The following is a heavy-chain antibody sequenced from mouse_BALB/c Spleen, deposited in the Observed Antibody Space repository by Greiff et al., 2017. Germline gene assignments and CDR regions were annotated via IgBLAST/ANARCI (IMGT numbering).Heavy chain of an antibody. J-gene: IGHJ2*01. CDR1: GFTFNTYA. CDR3: VRQIYYGNYFDY. D-gene: IGHD2-1*01. CDR2: IRSKSNNYAT. Sequence: EVHLVESGGGLVQPKGSLKLSCAASGFTFNTYAMNWVRQAPGKGLEWVARIRSKSNNYATYYADSVKDRFTISRDDSQSMLYLQMNNLKTEDTAMYCCVRQIYYGNYFDYWGQGTTLTVSS. V-gene: IGHV10-1*02.